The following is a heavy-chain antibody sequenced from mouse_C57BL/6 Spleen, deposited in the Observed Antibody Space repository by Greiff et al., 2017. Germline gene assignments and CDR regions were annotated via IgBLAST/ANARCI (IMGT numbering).Heavy chain of an antibody. D-gene: IGHD2-3*01. CDR3: AREGDEGYSFAY. V-gene: IGHV1-42*01. J-gene: IGHJ3*01. CDR1: GYSFTGYY. Sequence: EVQLQESGPELVKPGASVKISCKASGYSFTGYYMNWVKQSPEKSLEWIGEINPSTGGTTYNQKFKAKATLTVDKSSSTAYMQLKSLTSEDSAVYYCAREGDEGYSFAYWGQGTLVTVSA. CDR2: INPSTGGT.